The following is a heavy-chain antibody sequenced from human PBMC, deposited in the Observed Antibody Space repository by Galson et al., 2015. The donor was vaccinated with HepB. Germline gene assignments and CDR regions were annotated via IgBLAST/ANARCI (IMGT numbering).Heavy chain of an antibody. CDR3: ARDSYDYVWGSYRPALFDP. Sequence: SVKVSCKASGGTFSSYAISWVRQAPGQGLEWMGGIIPIFGTANYAQKFQGRVTITADESTSTAYMELSSLRSEDTAVYYCARDSYDYVWGSYRPALFDPWGQGTLVTVSS. J-gene: IGHJ5*02. CDR1: GGTFSSYA. D-gene: IGHD3-16*02. CDR2: IIPIFGTA. V-gene: IGHV1-69*13.